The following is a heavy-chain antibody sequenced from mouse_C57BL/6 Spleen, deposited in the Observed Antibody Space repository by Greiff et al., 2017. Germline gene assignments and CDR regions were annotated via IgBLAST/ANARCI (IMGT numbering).Heavy chain of an antibody. CDR3: ARFDYLYYYAMDY. J-gene: IGHJ4*01. Sequence: EVHLVESEGGLVQPGSSMKLSCTASGFTFSDYYMAWVRQVPEKGLEWVANINYDGSSTYYLDSLKSRFIISRDNAKNILYLQMSSLKSEDTATYYCARFDYLYYYAMDYWGQGTSVTVSS. CDR1: GFTFSDYY. V-gene: IGHV5-16*01. D-gene: IGHD2-4*01. CDR2: INYDGSST.